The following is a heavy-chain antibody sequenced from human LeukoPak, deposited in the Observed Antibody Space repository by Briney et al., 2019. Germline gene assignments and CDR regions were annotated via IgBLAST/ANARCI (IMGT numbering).Heavy chain of an antibody. CDR3: AARHYYDSSGYHEGAFDI. CDR2: IWYDGSNK. V-gene: IGHV3-33*01. J-gene: IGHJ3*02. CDR1: GFTFSSYG. D-gene: IGHD3-22*01. Sequence: GSLRLSCGASGFTFSSYGMHRVRQAPGKGLGWVAVIWYDGSNKYYADSVKGRSTISRDNSKNTLYLQMNSLRAEDTAVYYCAARHYYDSSGYHEGAFDIWGQGTMVTVSS.